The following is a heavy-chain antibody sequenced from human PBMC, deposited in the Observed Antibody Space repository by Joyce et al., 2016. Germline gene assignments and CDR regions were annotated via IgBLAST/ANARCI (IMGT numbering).Heavy chain of an antibody. CDR2: IHYSVTT. CDR1: GGSIGGRGYW. D-gene: IGHD2-15*01. V-gene: IGHV4-39*01. J-gene: IGHJ2*01. CDR3: VRQVASALWYFDL. Sequence: QLQLQESGPGLVKPSETLSLTCTVSGGSIGGRGYWWGWVRQPPGKGLEWIGIIHYSVTTHYNPSLKSRVTISVDTSKDQFSLKQNSMTAADTAVYYCVRQVASALWYFDLWGRGTLVTVSS.